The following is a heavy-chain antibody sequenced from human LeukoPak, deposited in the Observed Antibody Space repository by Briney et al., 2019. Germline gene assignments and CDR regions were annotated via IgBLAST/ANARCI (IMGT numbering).Heavy chain of an antibody. D-gene: IGHD6-6*01. V-gene: IGHV3-33*08. Sequence: GGSLRLSCAASGFTFSSYAMHWVRQAPGKGLEWVAVIWYDGSNKYYADSVKGRFTISRDTSKNTLSLQVNSLRAEDTAVYYCASLSLGHYWGQGTLVTVSS. J-gene: IGHJ4*02. CDR1: GFTFSSYA. CDR3: ASLSLGHY. CDR2: IWYDGSNK.